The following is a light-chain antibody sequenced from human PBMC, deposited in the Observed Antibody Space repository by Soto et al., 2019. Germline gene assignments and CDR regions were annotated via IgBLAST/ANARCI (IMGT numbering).Light chain of an antibody. CDR1: SSDVGSYNR. CDR2: EVS. V-gene: IGLV2-18*02. CDR3: NSYSGSTTWV. J-gene: IGLJ3*02. Sequence: QSALTQPPSVSGSPGQSVTISCTGTSSDVGSYNRVSWYQQPPGTAPKLIIYEVSNRPSGVPDRFSGSKSGNTASLTISGLQAEDEADYYCNSYSGSTTWVFGGGTKVTVL.